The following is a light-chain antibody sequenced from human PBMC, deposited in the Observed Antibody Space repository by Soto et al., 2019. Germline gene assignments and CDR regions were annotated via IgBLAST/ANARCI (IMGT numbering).Light chain of an antibody. CDR1: QNVYNN. J-gene: IGKJ4*01. CDR3: QQCRNWPLT. V-gene: IGKV3-15*01. Sequence: EIVMTQSPGTLSVSPAEGATLSCKASQNVYNNLAWYQQRPGQPPRLLIYDASTRATGISARFSGSGYGTEFTLTISSLQSEDFAFYFCQQCRNWPLTFGGGTKVEIK. CDR2: DAS.